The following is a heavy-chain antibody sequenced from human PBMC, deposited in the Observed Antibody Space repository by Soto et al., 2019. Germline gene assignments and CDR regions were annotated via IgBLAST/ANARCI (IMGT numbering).Heavy chain of an antibody. CDR1: GITFSSYA. V-gene: IGHV1-3*01. J-gene: IGHJ5*02. CDR2: INAGNGDT. CDR3: ARTISGSVT. D-gene: IGHD5-12*01. Sequence: QVQLVQSGAEVKKPGASVKVSCKASGITFSSYAMHWVRQAPGQRLEWMGWINAGNGDTRYSQIFQGRVTLTRDTAASTVYLALRSLRSEDTAMYYTARTISGSVTWGEGTLVTVYS.